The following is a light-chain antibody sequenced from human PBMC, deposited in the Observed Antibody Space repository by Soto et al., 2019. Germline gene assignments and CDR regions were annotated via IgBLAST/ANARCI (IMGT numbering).Light chain of an antibody. CDR1: QSVSIL. CDR2: GAT. Sequence: EIVMTQSPATLSVSPGERATLSCRASQSVSILLAWYQQKPGQAPRLLIHGATTRATGIPARFSGSGSETDFTLTISSLEPEDSAVYYCQQRSNWPSLTFGGGTKVDIK. CDR3: QQRSNWPSLT. V-gene: IGKV3-11*01. J-gene: IGKJ4*01.